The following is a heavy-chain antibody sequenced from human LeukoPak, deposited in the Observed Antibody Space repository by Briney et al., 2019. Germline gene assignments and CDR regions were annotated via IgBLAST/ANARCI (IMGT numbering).Heavy chain of an antibody. CDR3: ARDPHYCSGGSCYPIFDY. D-gene: IGHD2-15*01. Sequence: ASVKVSCKASGCTFTSYYMHWVRQAPGQGLEWMGIINPSGGSTSYAQKFQGRVTMTRDMSTSTVYMELSSLRSEDTAVYYCARDPHYCSGGSCYPIFDYWGQGTLVTVSS. V-gene: IGHV1-46*01. CDR1: GCTFTSYY. J-gene: IGHJ4*02. CDR2: INPSGGST.